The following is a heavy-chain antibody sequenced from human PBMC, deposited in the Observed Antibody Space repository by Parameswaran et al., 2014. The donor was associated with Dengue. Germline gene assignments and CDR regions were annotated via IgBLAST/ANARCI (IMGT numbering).Heavy chain of an antibody. Sequence: LKISCAASGFTFSSYEMNWVRQAPGKGLEWVSYISSSGSTIYYADSVKGRFTISRDNAKNSLYLQMNSLRAEDTAVYYCARDCDILTGYCLPTNSAGMDVWGQGTTVTVSS. CDR1: GFTFSSYE. CDR2: ISSSGSTI. CDR3: ARDCDILTGYCLPTNSAGMDV. J-gene: IGHJ6*02. V-gene: IGHV3-48*03. D-gene: IGHD3-9*01.